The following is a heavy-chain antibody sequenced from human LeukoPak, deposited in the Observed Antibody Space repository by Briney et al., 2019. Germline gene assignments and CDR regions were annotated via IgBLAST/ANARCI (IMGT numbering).Heavy chain of an antibody. CDR3: VRDDYGDYTRRFDP. J-gene: IGHJ5*02. D-gene: IGHD4-17*01. Sequence: SETLSLTCTVSGGSISSSRYYWGWIRQPPGKGLEWIASISYSGSSYYNPSLKSRVTISVDTSKNQVSLQLSSVTAADKAVYYCVRDDYGDYTRRFDPWGQGTLVTVSS. CDR1: GGSISSSRYY. CDR2: ISYSGSS. V-gene: IGHV4-39*07.